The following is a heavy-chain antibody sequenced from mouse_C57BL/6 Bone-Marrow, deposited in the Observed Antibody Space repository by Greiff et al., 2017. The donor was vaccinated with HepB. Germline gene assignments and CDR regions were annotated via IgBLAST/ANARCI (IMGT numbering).Heavy chain of an antibody. V-gene: IGHV1-76*01. CDR1: GYTFTDYY. D-gene: IGHD2-1*01. Sequence: VNVVESGAELVRPGASVKLSCKASGYTFTDYYINWVKQRPGQGLEWIARIYPGSGNTYYNEKFKGKATLTAEKSSSTAYMQLSSLTSEDSAVYFCARSPYGNYFDYWGQGTTLTVSS. CDR2: IYPGSGNT. CDR3: ARSPYGNYFDY. J-gene: IGHJ2*01.